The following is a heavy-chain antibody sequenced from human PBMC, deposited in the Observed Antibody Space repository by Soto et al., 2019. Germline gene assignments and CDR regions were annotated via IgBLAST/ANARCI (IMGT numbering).Heavy chain of an antibody. Sequence: PGGSLRLSCAASGFTFSSYAMHWVRQAPGKGLEWVAVISYDGSNKYYADSVKGRFTISRDNSKNTLYLQMNSLRAEDTAVYYCARDEGIAARPGSSGWYTSYYYYGMDVWGQGTTVTVSS. CDR1: GFTFSSYA. D-gene: IGHD6-6*01. CDR2: ISYDGSNK. J-gene: IGHJ6*02. V-gene: IGHV3-30-3*01. CDR3: ARDEGIAARPGSSGWYTSYYYYGMDV.